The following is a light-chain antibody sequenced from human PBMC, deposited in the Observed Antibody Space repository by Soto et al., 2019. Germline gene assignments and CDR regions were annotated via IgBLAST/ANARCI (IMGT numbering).Light chain of an antibody. CDR2: EVR. Sequence: QSALTQPPSVSGSPGQSVTISCTGTSSDVGSYNRVSWYQQPPGTAPKLMIYEVRNRPSGVPDRFSGSKSGNTASLTISGLQAEDEADYSCSSYTSSRTLVFGGGTKLTVL. J-gene: IGLJ2*01. CDR1: SSDVGSYNR. CDR3: SSYTSSRTLV. V-gene: IGLV2-18*02.